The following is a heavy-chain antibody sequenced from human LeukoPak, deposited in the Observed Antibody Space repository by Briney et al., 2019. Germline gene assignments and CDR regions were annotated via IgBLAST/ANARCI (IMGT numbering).Heavy chain of an antibody. J-gene: IGHJ4*02. V-gene: IGHV1-2*02. Sequence: GASVQVSCKASGYTFTGYYMHWVRQAPGQGLAWMGWVNPNSGGTNYAQKFQGRVTMTRDTSISTAYMELSRLRSDDTAVYYCARRRGIAAASYFDYWGQGTLVTVSS. CDR3: ARRRGIAAASYFDY. CDR2: VNPNSGGT. D-gene: IGHD6-13*01. CDR1: GYTFTGYY.